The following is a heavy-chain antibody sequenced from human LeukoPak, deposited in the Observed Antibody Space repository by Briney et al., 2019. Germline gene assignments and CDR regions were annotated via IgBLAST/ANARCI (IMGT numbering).Heavy chain of an antibody. Sequence: ASVKVSCKASGYTFTSYGISWVRQAPGQGLEWMGWISAYNGNTNYAQKLQGRVTMTTDTSTSTAYMELRSLRSDDTAVYYCARADVVVVVTTTNWFDPWGQGTLVTVPS. CDR2: ISAYNGNT. CDR3: ARADVVVVVTTTNWFDP. V-gene: IGHV1-18*01. CDR1: GYTFTSYG. J-gene: IGHJ5*02. D-gene: IGHD2-15*01.